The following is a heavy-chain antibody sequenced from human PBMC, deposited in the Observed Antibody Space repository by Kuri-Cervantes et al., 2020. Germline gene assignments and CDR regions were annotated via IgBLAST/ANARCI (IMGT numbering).Heavy chain of an antibody. J-gene: IGHJ5*02. CDR3: ARWTTGNWFDP. Sequence: ASVKVSSKASGYTFTSYDINWVRQATGQGLEWMGWMNPNSGNTGYAQKFQVRVTMTRKTSRSTAYMELRSLRCNDTAVYYCARWTTGNWFDPWGQGTLVTVSS. CDR1: GYTFTSYD. CDR2: MNPNSGNT. D-gene: IGHD1-14*01. V-gene: IGHV1-8*01.